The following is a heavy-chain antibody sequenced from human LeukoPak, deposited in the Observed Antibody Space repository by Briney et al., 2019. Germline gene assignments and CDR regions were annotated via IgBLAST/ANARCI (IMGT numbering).Heavy chain of an antibody. CDR3: AELGITMIGGV. CDR1: GFTFSSYG. V-gene: IGHV3-23*01. Sequence: GGTLRLSCAASGFTFSSYGMSRVRQAPGKGLEWVSAISGSGGSTYYADSVKGRFTISRDNAKNSLYLQMNSLRAEDTAVYYCAELGITMIGGVWGKGTTVTISS. J-gene: IGHJ6*04. CDR2: ISGSGGST. D-gene: IGHD3-10*02.